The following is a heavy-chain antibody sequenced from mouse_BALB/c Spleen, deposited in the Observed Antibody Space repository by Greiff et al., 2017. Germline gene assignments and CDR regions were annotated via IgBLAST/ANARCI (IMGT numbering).Heavy chain of an antibody. CDR2: IRLKSNSYAT. CDR3: TRLRGYYYAMDY. J-gene: IGHJ4*01. V-gene: IGHV6-6*02. Sequence: EVKLVESGGGLVQPGGSMKLSCVASGFTFSNYWMNWVRQSPEKGLEWVAEIRLKSNSYATHYAESVKGRFTISRDDSKSSVYLQMNNLRAEDTGIYYCTRLRGYYYAMDYWGQGTSVTVSS. CDR1: GFTFSNYW. D-gene: IGHD2-2*01.